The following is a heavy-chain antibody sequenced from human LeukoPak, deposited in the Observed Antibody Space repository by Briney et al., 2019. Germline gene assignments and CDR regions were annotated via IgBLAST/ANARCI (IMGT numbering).Heavy chain of an antibody. D-gene: IGHD5-18*01. CDR3: AKGEYSYGYYYFDY. CDR1: GFTFDDYA. J-gene: IGHJ4*02. V-gene: IGHV3-43*02. Sequence: GGSLRLSCAASGFTFDDYAVHWVRQAPGKGLEWVSLISGDGGSTYYADSVKGRFTISRDNSKNSLYLQMNSLRTEDTALYYRAKGEYSYGYYYFDYWGQGTLVTVSS. CDR2: ISGDGGST.